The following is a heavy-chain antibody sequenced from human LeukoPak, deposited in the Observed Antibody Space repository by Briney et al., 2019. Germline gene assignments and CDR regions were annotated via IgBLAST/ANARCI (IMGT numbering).Heavy chain of an antibody. Sequence: SQTLSLTRAISGDSVSSNSAAWNWIRQSPSRGLEWLGRTYYRSKWYNDYAVSVKSRITINPDTSKNQFSLQLNSVTPEDTAVYYCARVYCSGGSCYYNSYFDYWGQGTLVTVSS. V-gene: IGHV6-1*01. CDR2: TYYRSKWYN. CDR1: GDSVSSNSAA. D-gene: IGHD2-15*01. CDR3: ARVYCSGGSCYYNSYFDY. J-gene: IGHJ4*02.